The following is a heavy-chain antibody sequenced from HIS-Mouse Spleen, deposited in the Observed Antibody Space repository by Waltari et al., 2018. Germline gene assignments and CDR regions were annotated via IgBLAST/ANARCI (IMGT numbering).Heavy chain of an antibody. J-gene: IGHJ4*02. CDR2: ISYDGSNK. D-gene: IGHD6-19*01. CDR3: AKASSGWLDY. Sequence: QVQLVESGGCVVHPGRSLSLACAASGFTFISHGMHWVRQAPGKGLEWVAVISYDGSNKDYADSVKGRFTISRDNSKNTLYLQMNSLRAEDTAVYYCAKASSGWLDYWGQGTLVTVSS. CDR1: GFTFISHG. V-gene: IGHV3-30*18.